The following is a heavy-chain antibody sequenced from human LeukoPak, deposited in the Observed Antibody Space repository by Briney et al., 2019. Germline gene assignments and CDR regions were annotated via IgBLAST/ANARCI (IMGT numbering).Heavy chain of an antibody. CDR2: IIPILGIA. D-gene: IGHD6-19*01. CDR3: ARGSSGVPSTLD. CDR1: GGTFSSYA. J-gene: IGHJ4*02. V-gene: IGHV1-69*04. Sequence: VASVKVSCKASGGTFSSYAISWVRQAPGQGLEWMGRIIPILGIANYAQKFQGRVTITADKSTSTAYMELSSLRSEDTAVYYCARGSSGVPSTLDWGQGTLVTVSS.